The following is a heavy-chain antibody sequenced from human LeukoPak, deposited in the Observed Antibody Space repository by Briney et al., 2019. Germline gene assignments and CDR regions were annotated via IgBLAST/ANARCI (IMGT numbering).Heavy chain of an antibody. CDR1: GGTFSSYA. J-gene: IGHJ6*03. V-gene: IGHV1-69*05. Sequence: SVKVSCKASGGTFSSYAISWVRQAPGQGLEWRGGIIPIFGTAHYAQKFQGRVTITTDESTSTAYMELSSLRSEDTGVYYCARVTFWSGYYTGLGYYYMDVWGKGTTVTVSS. CDR3: ARVTFWSGYYTGLGYYYMDV. D-gene: IGHD3-3*01. CDR2: IIPIFGTA.